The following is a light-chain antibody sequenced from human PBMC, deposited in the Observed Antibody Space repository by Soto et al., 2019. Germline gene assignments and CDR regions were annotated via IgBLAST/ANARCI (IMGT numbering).Light chain of an antibody. CDR2: GAF. V-gene: IGKV3-20*01. CDR1: QSVSSNY. CDR3: QQSYSTPPWT. J-gene: IGKJ1*01. Sequence: EIVLTQSPGTLSLSPGERATFSCRASQSVSSNYLAWYQQKPGQAPRLLIYGAFKRATGIPDRFSGSGSGTDFTLTISRVEPEDFATYFCQQSYSTPPWTFGQGTKVEIK.